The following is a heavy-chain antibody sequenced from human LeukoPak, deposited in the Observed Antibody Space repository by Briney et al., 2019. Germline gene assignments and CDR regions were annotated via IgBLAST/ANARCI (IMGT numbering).Heavy chain of an antibody. V-gene: IGHV3-23*01. Sequence: GGSLRLSCAASGFTFSSYGMSWARQAPGKGLEWVSTISGSGGSTYYADSVKGRFTISRDNSKNTLYLQMNSLRAEDTAVYYSPNSHARAQDVWGQGTTVTVSS. J-gene: IGHJ6*02. CDR2: ISGSGGST. CDR3: PNSHARAQDV. CDR1: GFTFSSYG.